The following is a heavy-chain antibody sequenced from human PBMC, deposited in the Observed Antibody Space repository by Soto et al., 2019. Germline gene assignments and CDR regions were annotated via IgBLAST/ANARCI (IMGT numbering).Heavy chain of an antibody. J-gene: IGHJ6*02. D-gene: IGHD3-22*01. CDR3: ARDRYYDSSGSGYYYYGMDV. CDR1: GYTFTSYG. CDR2: ISAYNGNT. V-gene: IGHV1-18*01. Sequence: QVQLVQSGAEVKKPGASVKVSCKASGYTFTSYGISCVRQAPGQGLEWMGWISAYNGNTNYAQKLQGRVTMTTDTSTSTAYMELRSLRSDDTAVYYCARDRYYDSSGSGYYYYGMDVWGQGTTVTVSS.